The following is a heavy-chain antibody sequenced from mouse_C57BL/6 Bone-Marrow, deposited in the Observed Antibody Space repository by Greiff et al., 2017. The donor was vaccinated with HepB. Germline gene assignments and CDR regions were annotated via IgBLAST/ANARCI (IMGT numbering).Heavy chain of an antibody. CDR1: GYTFTSYG. CDR2: IYPRSGNT. Sequence: VQLQESGAELARPGASVKLSCKASGYTFTSYGISWVKQRTGQGLEWIGEIYPRSGNTYYNEKFKGKATLTVDKSSSTAYMELRSLTSEDSAVYFCAREAYYGSSLAWFAYWGQGTLVTVSA. J-gene: IGHJ3*01. V-gene: IGHV1-81*01. D-gene: IGHD1-1*01. CDR3: AREAYYGSSLAWFAY.